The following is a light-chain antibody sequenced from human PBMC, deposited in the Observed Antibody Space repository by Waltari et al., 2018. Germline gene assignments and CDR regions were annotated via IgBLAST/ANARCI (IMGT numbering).Light chain of an antibody. CDR2: GVS. CDR3: CSYAGSRTDVV. Sequence: QSALTQPASVSGSPGQSITISCTGTSHDVGSYNLVSWYQQHPGKAPKLMIYGVSKRPSGVSNRFSGSKSGNTASLTISGLQAEDEADYYCCSYAGSRTDVVFGGGTKLTV. J-gene: IGLJ2*01. V-gene: IGLV2-23*02. CDR1: SHDVGSYNL.